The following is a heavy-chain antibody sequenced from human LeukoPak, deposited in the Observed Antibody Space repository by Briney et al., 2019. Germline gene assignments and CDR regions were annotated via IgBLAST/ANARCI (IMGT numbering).Heavy chain of an antibody. CDR2: TYYTSKWYS. J-gene: IGHJ4*02. CDR1: ADSVSSNSAT. V-gene: IGHV6-1*01. Sequence: SQTRSLTCAISADSVSSNSATWNWIRQTPSKGLEWLGRTYYTSKWYSRYAPSLKGRITIKADTSTNQVSLQLKSMRPQDTAVYYCARGPGTRHYWGQGTLVTVSS. CDR3: ARGPGTRHY. D-gene: IGHD1-1*01.